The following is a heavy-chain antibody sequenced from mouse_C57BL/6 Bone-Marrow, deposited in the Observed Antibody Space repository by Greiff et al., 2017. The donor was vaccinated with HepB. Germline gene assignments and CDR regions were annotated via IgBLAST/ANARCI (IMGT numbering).Heavy chain of an antibody. Sequence: QVHVKQPGAELVKPGASVKMSCKASGYTFTSYWITWVKQRPGQGLEWIGDIYPGSGSTNYNEKFKSKATLTVDTSSSTAYMQLSSLTSEDSAVYYCYLAWFAYWGQGTLVTVSA. D-gene: IGHD2-1*01. CDR3: YLAWFAY. V-gene: IGHV1-55*01. J-gene: IGHJ3*01. CDR1: GYTFTSYW. CDR2: IYPGSGST.